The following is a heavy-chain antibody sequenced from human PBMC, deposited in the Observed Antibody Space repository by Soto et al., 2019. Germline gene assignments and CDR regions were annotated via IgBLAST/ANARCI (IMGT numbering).Heavy chain of an antibody. J-gene: IGHJ6*02. CDR2: IIPIFGTA. Sequence: QVQLVQSGAEVKKPGSSVKVSCKASGGTFSSYAISWVRQAPGQGLEWMGGIIPIFGTANYAQKFQGRVTITADESTSTAYMELSSLRSEDTAVYYCASNYDSSGYYYRGYYGMDVWGQGTTVTVSS. CDR3: ASNYDSSGYYYRGYYGMDV. CDR1: GGTFSSYA. V-gene: IGHV1-69*01. D-gene: IGHD3-22*01.